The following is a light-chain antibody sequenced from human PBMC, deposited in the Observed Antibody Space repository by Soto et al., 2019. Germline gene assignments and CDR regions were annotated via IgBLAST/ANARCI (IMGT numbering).Light chain of an antibody. CDR3: QSYDSSLSGRWV. J-gene: IGLJ3*02. CDR2: GNS. Sequence: QPVLTQPPSVSGAPGQRVTISCTGSSSNIGAGYDVHWYQQLPGTAPKLLIYGNSNRPSGVPDRFSGSKSGTSASLAITGLQAEDEADYSCQSYDSSLSGRWVFGGGTKVTVL. CDR1: SSNIGAGYD. V-gene: IGLV1-40*01.